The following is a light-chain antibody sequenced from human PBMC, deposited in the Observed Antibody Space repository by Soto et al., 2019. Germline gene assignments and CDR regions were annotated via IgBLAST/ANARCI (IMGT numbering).Light chain of an antibody. V-gene: IGLV1-44*01. CDR1: SSNIGSNT. CDR2: NNN. J-gene: IGLJ3*02. Sequence: QAVVTQPPSASGTPGQRVTISCSGRSSNIGSNTVNWYQQLPGAAPKLLIYNNNQRPSGVPDRFSGSKSVTSASLAISGLQSEDEADYYCAAWDDSLNGLVFGGGTKVTVL. CDR3: AAWDDSLNGLV.